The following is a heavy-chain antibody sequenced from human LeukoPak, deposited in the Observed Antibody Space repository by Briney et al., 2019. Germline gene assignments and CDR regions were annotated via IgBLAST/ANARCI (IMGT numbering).Heavy chain of an antibody. CDR1: GGSIASSSNY. V-gene: IGHV4-39*07. CDR2: IFYTGNT. J-gene: IGHJ4*02. CDR3: ARGGYMIRGSFEY. D-gene: IGHD3-10*01. Sequence: SETLSLTCTVSGGSIASSSNYWVWIRQPPGKGLEWIGNIFYTGNTYYNPSLKSRITMSVDTSKNQFSLKLSSVTAADTAVYYCARGGYMIRGSFEYWGQGALVTVSS.